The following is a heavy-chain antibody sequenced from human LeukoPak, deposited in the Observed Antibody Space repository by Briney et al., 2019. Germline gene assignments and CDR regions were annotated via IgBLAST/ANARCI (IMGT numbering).Heavy chain of an antibody. CDR2: TNPNSGNT. CDR1: GYTFTSYD. J-gene: IGHJ6*03. V-gene: IGHV1-8*01. CDR3: ARSGRCSSTSCYLGNYYYYMDV. Sequence: GASVKVSCKASGYTFTSYDINWVRQATGQGLEWMGWTNPNSGNTGYAQKFQGRVTMTRNTSISTAYMELSSLRSEDTAVYYCARSGRCSSTSCYLGNYYYYMDVWGKGTTVTVSS. D-gene: IGHD2-2*01.